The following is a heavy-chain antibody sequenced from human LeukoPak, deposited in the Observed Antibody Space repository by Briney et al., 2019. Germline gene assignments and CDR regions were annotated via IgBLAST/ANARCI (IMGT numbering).Heavy chain of an antibody. CDR1: GSTFSSYA. Sequence: GGSLRLSCAASGSTFSSYAMSWVRQAPGKGLEWVSAITGSGVSTYYADSVRGRFAISRDNSKNTLYLQMNSLRADDTAVYYCAKGATNNWGQGTLVTVSS. D-gene: IGHD1-26*01. V-gene: IGHV3-23*01. CDR2: ITGSGVST. CDR3: AKGATNN. J-gene: IGHJ4*02.